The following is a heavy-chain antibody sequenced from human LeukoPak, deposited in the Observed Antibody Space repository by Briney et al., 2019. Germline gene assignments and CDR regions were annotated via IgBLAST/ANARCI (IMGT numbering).Heavy chain of an antibody. J-gene: IGHJ4*02. CDR3: AREATVTTAWGY. V-gene: IGHV1-2*02. D-gene: IGHD4-17*01. CDR2: INPNSGGT. CDR1: GYTFTDYY. Sequence: ASVKVSCKASGYTFTDYYIHWVRQAHGQGLEWMGWINPNSGGTNYAQKFQGRVTMTRDTSISTAYMELSRLRSDDTAVYYCAREATVTTAWGYRGQGTLVTVSS.